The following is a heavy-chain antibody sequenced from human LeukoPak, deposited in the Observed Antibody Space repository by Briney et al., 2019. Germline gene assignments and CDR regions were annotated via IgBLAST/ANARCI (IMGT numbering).Heavy chain of an antibody. CDR2: VGSNSKYI. D-gene: IGHD2-2*01. J-gene: IGHJ3*02. Sequence: PGGSLRLSCAASGFTFSSYSLNWVRRAPGKGLEWVSSVGSNSKYIYYADSVKGRFTSSRDNAKNSLSLQMNSLRAEDTAVYYCARGPDIVVIPIVDDSFDIWGQGTVVTVSS. CDR1: GFTFSSYS. V-gene: IGHV3-21*01. CDR3: ARGPDIVVIPIVDDSFDI.